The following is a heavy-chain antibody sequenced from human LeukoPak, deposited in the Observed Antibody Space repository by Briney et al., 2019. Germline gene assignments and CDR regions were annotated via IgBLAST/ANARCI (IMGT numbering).Heavy chain of an antibody. CDR2: INPSVGST. J-gene: IGHJ4*02. CDR3: ARAIGHNDY. D-gene: IGHD2-21*01. V-gene: IGHV1-46*01. CDR1: GYTFTSYG. Sequence: ASVKVSCKASGYTFTSYGISWVRQAPGQGLEWMGIINPSVGSTSYAQKFQGRVAMTRDMSTSTVYMELSRLRSDDTAVYYCARAIGHNDYWGQGTLVTVSS.